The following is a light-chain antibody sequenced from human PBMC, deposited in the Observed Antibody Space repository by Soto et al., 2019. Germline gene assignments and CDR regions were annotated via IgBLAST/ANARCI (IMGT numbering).Light chain of an antibody. CDR2: EVS. V-gene: IGLV2-14*03. CDR3: SSYTRTSSYV. CDR1: SSDVGGYNS. J-gene: IGLJ1*01. Sequence: LTQPASVSGSPGQSITVSCTGTSSDVGGYNSVSWYQQHPGKPPKLIIYEVSSRPSGVSDRFSGSKSGNTASLTISGLQAEDEADYYCSSYTRTSSYVFATGTKVTVL.